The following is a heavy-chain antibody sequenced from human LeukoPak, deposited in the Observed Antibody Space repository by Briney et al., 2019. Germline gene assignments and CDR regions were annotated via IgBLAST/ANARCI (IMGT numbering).Heavy chain of an antibody. Sequence: PGGSLRLSCAASGFTFSSYAMSWVRQAPGKGLEWVSAISGSGGSTYYADSVKGRFTISRDNSKNTLYLQMNSLRAEDTAVYYCAKEASGFGELLYEDYYYYGMDVWGQGTTVTVSS. CDR1: GFTFSSYA. J-gene: IGHJ6*02. V-gene: IGHV3-23*01. CDR3: AKEASGFGELLYEDYYYYGMDV. CDR2: ISGSGGST. D-gene: IGHD3-10*01.